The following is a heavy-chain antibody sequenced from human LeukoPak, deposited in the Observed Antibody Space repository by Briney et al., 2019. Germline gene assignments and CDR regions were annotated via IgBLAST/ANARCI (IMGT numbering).Heavy chain of an antibody. D-gene: IGHD3-3*01. CDR1: GDSINSLDL. J-gene: IGHJ5*02. Sequence: TSGTLSLTCTVSGDSINSLDLWSWVRQPPGKGLEWIGEMYLSGTTHSNPSVKSRVTISVDTSKNQFSLKLNSVTAADTAVYYCAHHHTENAGSGYYSWFDPWGQGTLVTVSS. CDR3: AHHHTENAGSGYYSWFDP. CDR2: MYLSGTT. V-gene: IGHV4-4*02.